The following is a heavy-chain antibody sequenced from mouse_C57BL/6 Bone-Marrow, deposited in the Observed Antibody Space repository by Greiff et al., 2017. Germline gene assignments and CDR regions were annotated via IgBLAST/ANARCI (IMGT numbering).Heavy chain of an antibody. J-gene: IGHJ4*01. Sequence: EVQLQQSGPELVKPGASVKISCKASGYTFTDYYMNWVKQSHGKSLEWIGDINPNNGGTSYNQKFKGKATLTVDKSSSTAYMELRSLTSEDSAVYYCARSGSYYDYDYAMDYWGQGTSVTVSS. V-gene: IGHV1-26*01. CDR3: ARSGSYYDYDYAMDY. CDR2: INPNNGGT. CDR1: GYTFTDYY. D-gene: IGHD2-4*01.